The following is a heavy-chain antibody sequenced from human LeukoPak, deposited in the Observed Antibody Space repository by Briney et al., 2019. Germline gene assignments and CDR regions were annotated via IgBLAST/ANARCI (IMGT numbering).Heavy chain of an antibody. J-gene: IGHJ3*02. V-gene: IGHV3-48*03. Sequence: GGSLRLSCATSGFTFNIHEMNWVRQAPGKGLEWVSYISSSGSTKHYADSVKGRFTISRDNAKNSLYLQMNSLRADDTAVYYCARGGSTGYHFNAYDIWGQGTMVTVSS. CDR3: ARGGSTGYHFNAYDI. CDR2: ISSSGSTK. D-gene: IGHD5-12*01. CDR1: GFTFNIHE.